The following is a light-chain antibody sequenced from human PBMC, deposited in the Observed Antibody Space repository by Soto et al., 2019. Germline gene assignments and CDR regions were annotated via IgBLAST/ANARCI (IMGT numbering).Light chain of an antibody. V-gene: IGLV2-8*01. Sequence: QSALTQPPSASGSPGQSVTISCTGTSSDVGGYNYVSWYQQHPGKAPKLMIYEVSKRPSGVPDRISGSKSGNTASLTVSGLKAEDEADYYCSSYAGSNSVVFGGGTKLTVL. CDR3: SSYAGSNSVV. CDR2: EVS. CDR1: SSDVGGYNY. J-gene: IGLJ2*01.